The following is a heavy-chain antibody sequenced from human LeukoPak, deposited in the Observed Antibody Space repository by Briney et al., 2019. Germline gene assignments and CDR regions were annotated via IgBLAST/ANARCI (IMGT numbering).Heavy chain of an antibody. Sequence: GGSLRLSCAASGFTFSSYSMNWVRQAPGKGLEWVSVIYSGGTTYYADSVKGRFTISRDNSKNTLYLQMNSLRAEDTAVYYCSRGESYRVFDQWGQGTLVTVSS. J-gene: IGHJ4*02. CDR1: GFTFSSYS. V-gene: IGHV3-53*01. CDR3: SRGESYRVFDQ. D-gene: IGHD1-26*01. CDR2: IYSGGTT.